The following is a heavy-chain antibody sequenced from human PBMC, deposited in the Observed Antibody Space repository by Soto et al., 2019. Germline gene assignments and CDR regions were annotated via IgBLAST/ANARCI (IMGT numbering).Heavy chain of an antibody. V-gene: IGHV1-18*01. J-gene: IGHJ5*02. CDR3: AGESSGYPRDP. D-gene: IGHD3-22*01. Sequence: QLVQSGAEVKKPGASVNVSCKASGYTFSNYGISWVRQAPGQGLEWMGWISAYNGDTKYAQKFPGRVTMTTDTSTSTAYMEVTSLTSDDTAVYYCAGESSGYPRDPWGQGTLVTVSS. CDR1: GYTFSNYG. CDR2: ISAYNGDT.